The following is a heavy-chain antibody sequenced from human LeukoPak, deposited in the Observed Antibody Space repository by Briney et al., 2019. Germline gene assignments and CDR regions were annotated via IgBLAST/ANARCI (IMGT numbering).Heavy chain of an antibody. CDR2: ISGSGGST. Sequence: GGSLRLSCAASGFIFSSYAMSWVRQAPGKGLEWVSTISGSGGSTYYADSVKGRFTISRDNSKNTVYLQMNSLRAEDTAVYYCARDLSMGNTVLDYWGQGILVTVSS. CDR3: ARDLSMGNTVLDY. D-gene: IGHD4/OR15-4a*01. CDR1: GFIFSSYA. J-gene: IGHJ4*02. V-gene: IGHV3-23*01.